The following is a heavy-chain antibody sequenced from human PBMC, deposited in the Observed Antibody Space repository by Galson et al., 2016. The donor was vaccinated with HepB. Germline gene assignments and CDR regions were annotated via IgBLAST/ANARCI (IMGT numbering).Heavy chain of an antibody. Sequence: SLRLSCAASGFTFTNYDIHWVRQAPGKGLKWVAVISYDGGSNYYADSVKGRFTISRDNSKNTLYLQMNSLRAEDSAVYYCARGIGGTLDALDTWGQGTMVTVSS. V-gene: IGHV3-30*03. D-gene: IGHD1-1*01. CDR1: GFTFTNYD. CDR2: ISYDGGSN. CDR3: ARGIGGTLDALDT. J-gene: IGHJ3*02.